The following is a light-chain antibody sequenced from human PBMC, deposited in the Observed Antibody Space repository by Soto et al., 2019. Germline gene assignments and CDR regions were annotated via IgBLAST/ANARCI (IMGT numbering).Light chain of an antibody. V-gene: IGKV1-12*01. J-gene: IGKJ4*01. CDR2: TGS. CDR1: QGISSW. CDR3: QQANSFPLT. Sequence: DLQMTQSPSSVSASVGDRVSITCRASQGISSWLAWYQQKPGRAPTLLIYTGSSLQSGVTSRFSGTGSGTDFTLTISSLQPEDVATYYCQQANSFPLTFGGGTKVEIK.